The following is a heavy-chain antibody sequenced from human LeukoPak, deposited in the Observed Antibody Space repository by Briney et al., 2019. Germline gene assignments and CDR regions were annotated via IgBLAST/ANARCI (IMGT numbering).Heavy chain of an antibody. J-gene: IGHJ4*02. V-gene: IGHV3-30*02. CDR2: IRYDGSNR. CDR1: GFTFSSYG. CDR3: ARATHWSGWVYDY. D-gene: IGHD3-3*01. Sequence: GGSLRLSCAASGFTFSSYGMHWVRQPPGKGLEWVAFIRYDGSNRYYADSVKGRFTISRDNSKNTLYLQMNSLRPEDTAVYYCARATHWSGWVYDYWGQGSLVTVSS.